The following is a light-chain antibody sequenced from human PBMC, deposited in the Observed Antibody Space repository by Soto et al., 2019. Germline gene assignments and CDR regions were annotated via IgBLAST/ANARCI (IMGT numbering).Light chain of an antibody. CDR3: QQANSFPSIT. J-gene: IGKJ5*01. CDR2: AAS. V-gene: IGKV1-12*02. CDR1: QGISSY. Sequence: IQLTQSPSSLSASVGDRVTITCRASQGISSYLAWYQQKSGKAPKLLIYAASSLQSGVPSRFSGSGSGTDFTLTISSLQPEDFATYYCQQANSFPSITFGQGTRLEIK.